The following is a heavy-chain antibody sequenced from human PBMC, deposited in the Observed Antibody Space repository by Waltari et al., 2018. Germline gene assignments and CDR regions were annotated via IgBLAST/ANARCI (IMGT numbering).Heavy chain of an antibody. CDR1: GFTFSSNW. CDR3: ARARRWLIGSYYMDV. D-gene: IGHD5-12*01. Sequence: EVQLVESGGGLVQPGGSLRLSCAASGFTFSSNWMSWVCQAPGKGLEWVANIKQDGSEKYYVDSVKGRFTISRDNAKNSLYLQMNSLRAEDTAVYYCARARRWLIGSYYMDVWGKGTTVTVSS. J-gene: IGHJ6*03. CDR2: IKQDGSEK. V-gene: IGHV3-7*01.